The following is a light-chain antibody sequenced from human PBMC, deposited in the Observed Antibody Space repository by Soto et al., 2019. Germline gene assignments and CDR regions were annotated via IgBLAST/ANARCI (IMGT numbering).Light chain of an antibody. CDR2: DAS. CDR3: HQRYDWPAN. CDR1: QSVYNK. V-gene: IGKV3-11*01. J-gene: IGKJ1*01. Sequence: EVVLTQSPGTLSLSPGERATLSCRASQSVYNKLAWYQQKPGQPPRLLIYDASNRATGIPARFSGSGTGTDVTPTITSLEAEDFAVYYCHQRYDWPANFGQGTKVEIK.